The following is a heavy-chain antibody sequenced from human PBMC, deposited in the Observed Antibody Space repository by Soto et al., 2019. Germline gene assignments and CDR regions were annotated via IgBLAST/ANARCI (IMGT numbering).Heavy chain of an antibody. D-gene: IGHD5-18*01. CDR3: AKLPVRKLSGGSYGFDY. CDR2: ISYDGSNR. V-gene: IGHV3-30*18. J-gene: IGHJ4*02. CDR1: GFTFSDYG. Sequence: GGSLRLSCAASGFTFSDYGMHWVRQAPGKGLEWVALISYDGSNRYYADSVKGRFTISRDISKNTLYLQMNNLRAEDTAVYFCAKLPVRKLSGGSYGFDYWGQGTLVTVSS.